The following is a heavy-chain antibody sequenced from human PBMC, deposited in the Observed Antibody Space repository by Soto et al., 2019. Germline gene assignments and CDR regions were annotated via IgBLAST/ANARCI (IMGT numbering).Heavy chain of an antibody. Sequence: SVQVSCKASAGSFSSYAISWVRQAPGQGLEWMGGIIPIFGTANYAQKFQGRVTITADESTSTAYMELSSLRSEDTAVYYCARGDWNVEAGAYYYGMDVWGQGTTVTVSS. CDR2: IIPIFGTA. CDR3: ARGDWNVEAGAYYYGMDV. CDR1: AGSFSSYA. D-gene: IGHD1-1*01. J-gene: IGHJ6*02. V-gene: IGHV1-69*13.